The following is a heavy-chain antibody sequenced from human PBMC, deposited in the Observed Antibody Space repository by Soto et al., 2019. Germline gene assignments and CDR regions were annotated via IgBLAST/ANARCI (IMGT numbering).Heavy chain of an antibody. V-gene: IGHV4-4*07. CDR2: IYTSGIT. CDR3: ARDRDWFDP. CDR1: GGSISSFY. Sequence: SETLSLTCAVSGGSISSFYWSWIRQPAGKGLEWIGHIYTSGITNYNPSLKSRVTMSIDTSKNEFSLKLSSVTAADTAVYYCARDRDWFDPWGQGTLVTVPQ. J-gene: IGHJ5*02.